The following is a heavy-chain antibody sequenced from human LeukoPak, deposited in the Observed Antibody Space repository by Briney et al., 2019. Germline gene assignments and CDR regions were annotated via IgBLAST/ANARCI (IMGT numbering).Heavy chain of an antibody. J-gene: IGHJ4*02. CDR1: GGSISGDY. Sequence: PSESLSLTCTVSGGSISGDYWSWIRQSLQGLEWIGYIYYSGSTNYNPSLKSRVTISVDTSKNQFSLKLSSVTAADTAVYYCARYPMTYCSSSSYTDYWGQGTLVTVSS. CDR2: IYYSGST. V-gene: IGHV4-59*08. D-gene: IGHD2-2*01. CDR3: ARYPMTYCSSSSYTDY.